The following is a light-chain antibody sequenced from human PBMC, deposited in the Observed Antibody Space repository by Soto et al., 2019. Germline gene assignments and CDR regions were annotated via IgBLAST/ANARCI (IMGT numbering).Light chain of an antibody. CDR1: RGIGNA. CDR2: SAS. CDR3: QKYDSAPT. Sequence: DIQLTQSPSFLSASEGDRVTITCRPSRGIGNALAWYQQKPGTVPKLLIHSASTLQSGVPSRFSGSGSGTDFTLTISSLQPEDVASYYCQKYDSAPTFGPGTKVDIK. V-gene: IGKV1-27*01. J-gene: IGKJ1*01.